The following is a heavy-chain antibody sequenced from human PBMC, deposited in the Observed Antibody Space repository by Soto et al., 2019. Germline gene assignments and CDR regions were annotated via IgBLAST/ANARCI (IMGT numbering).Heavy chain of an antibody. V-gene: IGHV4-59*01. CDR3: ARDRRNQAASYFDY. Sequence: PSETVSLTCTVSGGSISSYYWSWIRQPPGKGLEWIGYIYYSGSTNYNPSLKSRVTISVDTSKNQFSLKLSSVTAADTAVYYCARDRRNQAASYFDYWGQGTLVTVSS. J-gene: IGHJ4*02. CDR2: IYYSGST. D-gene: IGHD1-1*01. CDR1: GGSISSYY.